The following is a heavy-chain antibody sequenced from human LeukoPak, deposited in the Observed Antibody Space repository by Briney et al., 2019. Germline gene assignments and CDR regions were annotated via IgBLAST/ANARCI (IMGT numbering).Heavy chain of an antibody. Sequence: SVKVSCKASGGTFSSYTISWVRQAPGQGLEWMGRIIPILGIANYAQKFQGRVTITADKSTSTAYMELSSLRSEDTAVYYCAWLHSSSRFDYYYYSMDVWGQGTTVTVSS. CDR1: GGTFSSYT. CDR2: IIPILGIA. V-gene: IGHV1-69*02. D-gene: IGHD6-6*01. J-gene: IGHJ6*02. CDR3: AWLHSSSRFDYYYYSMDV.